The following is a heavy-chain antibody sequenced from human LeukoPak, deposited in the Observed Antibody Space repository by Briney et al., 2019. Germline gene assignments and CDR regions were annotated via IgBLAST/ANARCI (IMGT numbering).Heavy chain of an antibody. CDR2: VNPNSGNT. V-gene: IGHV1-8*01. J-gene: IGHJ4*02. Sequence: ASVQVSCKASGYTFSTYDITWVRQATGQGLEWMGWVNPNSGNTGYAQQFQGRVTMTRNYSITTAYMELSDLRSEDTAVYFCATRSGWSVLDYWGQGTLVTVSS. D-gene: IGHD6-19*01. CDR1: GYTFSTYD. CDR3: ATRSGWSVLDY.